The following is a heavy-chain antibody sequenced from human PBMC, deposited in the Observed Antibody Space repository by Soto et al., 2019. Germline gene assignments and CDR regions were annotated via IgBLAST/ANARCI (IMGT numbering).Heavy chain of an antibody. Sequence: QVQLVQSGAEVKKPGASVKVSCKASGYTFTSYGISWVRQAPGQGLEWMGWISAYNGNTNYAQKLQGRVTMTTDTSTSTAYMELRSLRSDDTAVYYCARDDLISGYDSSDYYYGYFDYWGQGTLVTVSS. J-gene: IGHJ4*02. CDR3: ARDDLISGYDSSDYYYGYFDY. CDR1: GYTFTSYG. CDR2: ISAYNGNT. D-gene: IGHD3-22*01. V-gene: IGHV1-18*01.